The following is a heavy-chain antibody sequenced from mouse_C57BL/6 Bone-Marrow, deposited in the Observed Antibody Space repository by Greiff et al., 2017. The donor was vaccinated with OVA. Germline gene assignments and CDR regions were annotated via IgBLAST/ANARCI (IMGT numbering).Heavy chain of an antibody. CDR2: IYPGNSDT. V-gene: IGHV1-5*01. CDR3: TIRGSGYPYYFDY. J-gene: IGHJ2*01. Sequence: VQLQQSGTVLARPGASVKMSCKTSGYTFTSYWMHWVKQRPGQGLAWIGAIYPGNSDTSYNQKFKGKAKLTAVTSASTAYMELSSLTNEDSAVYYCTIRGSGYPYYFDYWGQGTTLTVSS. CDR1: GYTFTSYW. D-gene: IGHD3-2*02.